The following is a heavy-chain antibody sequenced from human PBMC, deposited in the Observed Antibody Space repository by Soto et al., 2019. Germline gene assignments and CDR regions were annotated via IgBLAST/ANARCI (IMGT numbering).Heavy chain of an antibody. Sequence: GXSVDVCLEASGFGFTSCAMQLLRHARGQRLEWIGWIVVGSRNTNYAQKFQERVTITRDMSTSTAYMELSSLRSDDTAVYYCARGGGYNYGSLDYWGQGTLVTVSS. CDR3: ARGGGYNYGSLDY. CDR1: GFGFTSCA. V-gene: IGHV1-58*02. CDR2: IVVGSRNT. J-gene: IGHJ4*02. D-gene: IGHD5-18*01.